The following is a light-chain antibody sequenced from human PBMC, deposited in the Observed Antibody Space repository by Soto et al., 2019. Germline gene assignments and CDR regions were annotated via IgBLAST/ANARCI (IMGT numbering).Light chain of an antibody. V-gene: IGKV1-39*01. J-gene: IGKJ5*01. Sequence: DIHITQSPSTLSASVGDRVTITCRASHNINNWIAWYQQKPGKAPNLLIYAASSLESGVPARFSGSGSGTHFTLTITGLQPEDFATYYCQQTYSSLPIPFGQGTRLEIK. CDR3: QQTYSSLPIP. CDR2: AAS. CDR1: HNINNW.